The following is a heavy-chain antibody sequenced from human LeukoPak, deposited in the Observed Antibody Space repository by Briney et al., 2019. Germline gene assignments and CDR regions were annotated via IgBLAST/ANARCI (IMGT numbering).Heavy chain of an antibody. CDR3: ARGGSSWYGRENWFDP. CDR2: INHSGST. D-gene: IGHD6-13*01. V-gene: IGHV4-34*01. J-gene: IGHJ5*02. Sequence: PSETLSLTCAVYSVSFSGYYWSWIRQPPGKGLEWIGEINHSGSTNYNPSLKSRVTISVDTSKNQFSLKLSSVTAADTAVYYCARGGSSWYGRENWFDPWGQGTLVTVSS. CDR1: SVSFSGYY.